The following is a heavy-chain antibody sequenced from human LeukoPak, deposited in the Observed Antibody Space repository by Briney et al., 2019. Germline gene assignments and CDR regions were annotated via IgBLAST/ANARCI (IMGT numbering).Heavy chain of an antibody. V-gene: IGHV1-46*01. CDR1: GYTVTSYY. J-gene: IGHJ6*02. CDR3: ASVYNYGMDV. Sequence: ASVKVSCKASGYTVTSYYMHWVRQAPGQGLEWMGILNPSGGSTSYAQKFQGRATLTRATSTSTVYMELSSLRSEDTAVYYCASVYNYGMDVWGQGTTVTVPS. CDR2: LNPSGGST.